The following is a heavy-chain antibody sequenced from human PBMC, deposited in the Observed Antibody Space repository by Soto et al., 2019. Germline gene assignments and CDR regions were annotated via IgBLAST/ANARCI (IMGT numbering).Heavy chain of an antibody. Sequence: QVQLVQSGAEVKKPGASVKVSCKASGYTFTSYGISWVRQAPGQGLEWMGWISAYNGNTNYAQKLQGRVTMTTDTSXXTAYMELRSLRSDDTAVYYCARVPGDGSSWYYFDYWGQGTLVTVSS. J-gene: IGHJ4*02. CDR1: GYTFTSYG. CDR3: ARVPGDGSSWYYFDY. V-gene: IGHV1-18*01. CDR2: ISAYNGNT. D-gene: IGHD6-13*01.